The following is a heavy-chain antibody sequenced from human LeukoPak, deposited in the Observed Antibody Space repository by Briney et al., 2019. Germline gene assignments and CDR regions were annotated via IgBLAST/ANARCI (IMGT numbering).Heavy chain of an antibody. CDR1: GYTFGNYY. CDR3: ARGGSLAAAPHLYYFDY. J-gene: IGHJ4*02. CDR2: INPVGGST. D-gene: IGHD6-19*01. V-gene: IGHV1-46*01. Sequence: ASVKVSCKSSGYTFGNYYLHWVRQAPGQGLEWMGIINPVGGSTTYTQKFQGRVTMTRDTSTSTIYMDLSSLRSEDTAVYYCARGGSLAAAPHLYYFDYWGQGSLVTVSS.